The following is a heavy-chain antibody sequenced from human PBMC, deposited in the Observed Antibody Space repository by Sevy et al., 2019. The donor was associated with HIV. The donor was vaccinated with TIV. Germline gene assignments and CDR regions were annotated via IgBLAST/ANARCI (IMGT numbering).Heavy chain of an antibody. CDR2: IHSDDTT. V-gene: IGHV3-66*01. D-gene: IGHD5-18*01. CDR1: GFTVNSNY. Sequence: GSLRLSCAASGFTVNSNYMTWVRQAPGKGLEGVSVIHSDDTTYHAESVKDRFTISRDNFKNTLYLHMSSLRAEDTAVYYCARGKSGYGYALNYWGQGTLVTVSS. CDR3: ARGKSGYGYALNY. J-gene: IGHJ4*02.